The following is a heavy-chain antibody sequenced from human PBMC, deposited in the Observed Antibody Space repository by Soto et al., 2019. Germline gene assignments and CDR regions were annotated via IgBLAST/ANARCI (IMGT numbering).Heavy chain of an antibody. Sequence: QVQLVQSGAEVKKPGASVKVSCKASGYTFTSYAMHWVRQAPGQRLEWMGWINAGNGNTKYSQKFQGRVTITRDTSASTAYMELSSLRSEDTAVYYCARDLGGIIVGATMVFDYWGQGTLVTVSS. CDR3: ARDLGGIIVGATMVFDY. J-gene: IGHJ4*02. CDR2: INAGNGNT. CDR1: GYTFTSYA. V-gene: IGHV1-3*01. D-gene: IGHD1-26*01.